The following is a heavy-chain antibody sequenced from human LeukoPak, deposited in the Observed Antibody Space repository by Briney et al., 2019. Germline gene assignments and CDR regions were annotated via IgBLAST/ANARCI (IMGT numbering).Heavy chain of an antibody. Sequence: ASVKVSCKASGYTFTSYAMHWVRQAPGQRLEWMGWINAGNGNTKYPQKFQGRVTITRDTSASTAYMELSSLRSEDTAVYYCARDPAVDTAMVTGWFDPWGQGTLVTVSS. CDR3: ARDPAVDTAMVTGWFDP. V-gene: IGHV1-3*01. CDR2: INAGNGNT. CDR1: GYTFTSYA. D-gene: IGHD5-18*01. J-gene: IGHJ5*02.